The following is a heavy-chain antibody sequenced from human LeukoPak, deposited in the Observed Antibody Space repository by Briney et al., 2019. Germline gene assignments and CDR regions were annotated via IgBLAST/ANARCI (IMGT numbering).Heavy chain of an antibody. CDR3: ARAKYGDDVFDI. CDR1: GFTFSDYY. D-gene: IGHD4-17*01. Sequence: PGGSLRLSCAASGFTFSDYYISWIRQAPGKGLEWVSYISSSSSTIYYADSVKGRFTISRDNAKNSLYLQMNSLRAEDTAVYYCARAKYGDDVFDIWGQGTMVTVSA. J-gene: IGHJ3*02. V-gene: IGHV3-11*04. CDR2: ISSSSSTI.